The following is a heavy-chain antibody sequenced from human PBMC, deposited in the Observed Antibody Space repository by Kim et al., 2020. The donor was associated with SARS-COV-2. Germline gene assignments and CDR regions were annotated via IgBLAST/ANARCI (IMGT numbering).Heavy chain of an antibody. V-gene: IGHV3-11*04. Sequence: ADSVKGRFTISKDNAKNSLYLQMNSLRAEDTAVYYCAGEGYYGSGSYADYWGQGTLVTVSS. J-gene: IGHJ4*02. CDR3: AGEGYYGSGSYADY. D-gene: IGHD3-10*01.